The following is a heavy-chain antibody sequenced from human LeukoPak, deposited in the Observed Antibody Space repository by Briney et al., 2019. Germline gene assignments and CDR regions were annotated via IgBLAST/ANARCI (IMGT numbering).Heavy chain of an antibody. V-gene: IGHV4-34*01. CDR2: ISHSGST. Sequence: SETLSLTCAVYGGSFSGYYWSWIRQPPGKGLEWIGEISHSGSTNYNPSLKSRVTVSVDTSKKQFSLKLSSLTAADMAIYYCARAIYSATWTDAFDVWGQGTMVTVSS. D-gene: IGHD5-12*01. J-gene: IGHJ3*01. CDR1: GGSFSGYY. CDR3: ARAIYSATWTDAFDV.